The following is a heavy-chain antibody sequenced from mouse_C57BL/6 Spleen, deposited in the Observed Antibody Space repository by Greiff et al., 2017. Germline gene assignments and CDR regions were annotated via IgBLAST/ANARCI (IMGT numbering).Heavy chain of an antibody. CDR1: GYTFPSYW. V-gene: IGHV1-7*01. D-gene: IGHD1-1*01. Sequence: QVQLKESGAELAKPGASVKLSCKASGYTFPSYWLHWVKQRPGQGLEWIGYINPSSGYTKYNQKFKDKATLTADKSSSTAYMQLSSLTYEDSAVYYCARGVLRYYAMDYWGQGTSVTVSS. J-gene: IGHJ4*01. CDR2: INPSSGYT. CDR3: ARGVLRYYAMDY.